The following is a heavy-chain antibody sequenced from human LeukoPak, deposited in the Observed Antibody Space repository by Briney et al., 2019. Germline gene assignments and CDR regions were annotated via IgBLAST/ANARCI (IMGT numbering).Heavy chain of an antibody. CDR1: GFTFSSYA. D-gene: IGHD3-22*01. J-gene: IGHJ3*02. CDR3: AKTYYYDSSGYYFDAFDI. CDR2: ISGSGGST. Sequence: GGSLRPSCAASGFTFSSYAMSWVRQAPGKGLEWVSAISGSGGSTYYADSVKGRFTISRDNSKNTLYLQMNSLRAEDTAVYYCAKTYYYDSSGYYFDAFDIWGQGTMVTVSS. V-gene: IGHV3-23*01.